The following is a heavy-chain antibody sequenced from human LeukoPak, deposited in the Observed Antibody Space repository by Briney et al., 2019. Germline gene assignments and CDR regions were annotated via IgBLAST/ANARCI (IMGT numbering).Heavy chain of an antibody. CDR1: GFTFNTYS. CDR3: AELGITMIGGV. V-gene: IGHV3-48*04. D-gene: IGHD3-10*02. CDR2: ISSSGSTI. Sequence: GGSLRLSCAASGFTFNTYSMNWVRQAPGKGLEWVSYISSSGSTIYYANSVKGRFTISRDNAKNSLYLQMNSLRAEDTAVYYCAELGITMIGGVWGKGTTVTISS. J-gene: IGHJ6*04.